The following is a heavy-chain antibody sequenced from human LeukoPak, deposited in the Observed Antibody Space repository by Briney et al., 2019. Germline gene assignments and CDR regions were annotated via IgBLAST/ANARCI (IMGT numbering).Heavy chain of an antibody. CDR1: GFTFSSHA. CDR2: IKHDGSEK. J-gene: IGHJ4*02. D-gene: IGHD3-3*01. V-gene: IGHV3-7*01. Sequence: QPGGSLRLSCAASGFTFSSHAMSWVRQAPGKGLEWVASIKHDGSEKYYVDSVRGRFTISRDNTMNSLYLQMSSLRAEDTAVYYCATDRGWRTSGYYLYYFEYWGQGTLVTYSS. CDR3: ATDRGWRTSGYYLYYFEY.